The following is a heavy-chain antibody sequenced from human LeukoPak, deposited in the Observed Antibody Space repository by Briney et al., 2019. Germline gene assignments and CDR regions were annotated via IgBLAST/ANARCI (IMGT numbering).Heavy chain of an antibody. Sequence: KPGGSLRLSCAASGFTFSDYYMSWIRQAPGKGLEWVSYISSSGSTIYYADSVKGRFTISRDNAKNSLYLQMNSLRAEDTAVYYCARDPRQYYYGSGIFSYYYYMDVWGKGTTVTVSS. D-gene: IGHD3-10*01. CDR3: ARDPRQYYYGSGIFSYYYYMDV. J-gene: IGHJ6*03. V-gene: IGHV3-11*04. CDR2: ISSSGSTI. CDR1: GFTFSDYY.